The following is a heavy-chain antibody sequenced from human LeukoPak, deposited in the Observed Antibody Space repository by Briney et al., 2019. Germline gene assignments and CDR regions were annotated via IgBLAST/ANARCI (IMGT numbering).Heavy chain of an antibody. J-gene: IGHJ1*01. D-gene: IGHD2-15*01. Sequence: GESLKISCKGSGYSFTSYWIGRVRQMPGKGLEWMGIIYPGDSDTRYSPSFQGQVTISADKSISTAYLQWSSLKASDTAMYYCARPYCSGGSCPEYFQHWGQGTLVTVSS. CDR3: ARPYCSGGSCPEYFQH. V-gene: IGHV5-51*01. CDR1: GYSFTSYW. CDR2: IYPGDSDT.